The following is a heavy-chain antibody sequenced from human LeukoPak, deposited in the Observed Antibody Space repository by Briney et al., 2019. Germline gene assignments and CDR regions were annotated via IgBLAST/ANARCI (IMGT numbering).Heavy chain of an antibody. J-gene: IGHJ5*02. CDR1: GGSISSGDYY. CDR3: AREYITYYYCSGSYYSTNNWFDP. CDR2: IYYSGST. V-gene: IGHV4-30-4*01. Sequence: SQTLSLTCTVSGGSISSGDYYWSWIRQPPGKGLEWIGCIYYSGSTYYNPSLKSRVTISVDTSKNQFSLKLSSVTAADTAVYYCAREYITYYYCSGSYYSTNNWFDPWGQGTLVTVSS. D-gene: IGHD3-10*01.